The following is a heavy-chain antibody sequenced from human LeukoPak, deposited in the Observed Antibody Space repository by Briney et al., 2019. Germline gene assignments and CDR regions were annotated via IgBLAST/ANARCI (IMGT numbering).Heavy chain of an antibody. CDR3: AKGPSHYDSSGYYDY. V-gene: IGHV3-23*01. CDR1: GFTFSSYA. Sequence: GGSLRLSCAASGFTFSSYAMSWVRQAPGKGLEWVSSISDTSGGTTYYADSVTGRFTISRDNSKNTLYLQMNSLRAEDTAIYYCAKGPSHYDSSGYYDYWGQGTLVTVSS. D-gene: IGHD3-22*01. J-gene: IGHJ4*02. CDR2: ISDTSGGTT.